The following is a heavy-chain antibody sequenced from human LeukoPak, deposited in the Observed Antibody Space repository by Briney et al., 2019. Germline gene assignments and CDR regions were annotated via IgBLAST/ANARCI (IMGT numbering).Heavy chain of an antibody. CDR2: IYSGGST. D-gene: IGHD5-18*01. J-gene: IGHJ4*02. CDR1: GFTVSSNY. CDR3: ARGVRYSYGYGLFDS. Sequence: GGSLRLSCAASGFTVSSNYLTWVRQAPGKGLEWVSDIYSGGSTNYADSVKGRFAISRDNSKNTLYLQMNSLRAEDTAVYYCARGVRYSYGYGLFDSWGQGTLVTVSS. V-gene: IGHV3-53*01.